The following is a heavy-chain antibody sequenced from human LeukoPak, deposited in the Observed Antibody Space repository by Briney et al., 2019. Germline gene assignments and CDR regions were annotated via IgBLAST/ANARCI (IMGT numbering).Heavy chain of an antibody. CDR1: GFTFSSYA. CDR3: AKAHGVAATLDY. CDR2: ISGSGGST. J-gene: IGHJ4*02. Sequence: GGSLRLSCAASGFTFSSYAMSWVRQAPGKGLEWVSAISGSGGSTYYADSVKGRFTISGDNSKNTLYLQMNSLRAEDTAVYCCAKAHGVAATLDYWGQGTLVTVSS. D-gene: IGHD6-25*01. V-gene: IGHV3-23*01.